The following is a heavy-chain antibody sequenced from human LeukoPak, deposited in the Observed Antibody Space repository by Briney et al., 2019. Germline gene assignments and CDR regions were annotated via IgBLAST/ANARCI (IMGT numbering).Heavy chain of an antibody. V-gene: IGHV3-30-3*01. Sequence: GGSLRLSCAASGFTFSSYAMHWVRQAPGKGLEWVAVISYDGSNKYYADSVKGRFTISRDNSKNTLYLQMNSLRAEDTAVYYCARDGFTMVRGVIIGDAFDIWGQGTMVTVSS. CDR1: GFTFSSYA. D-gene: IGHD3-10*01. CDR3: ARDGFTMVRGVIIGDAFDI. J-gene: IGHJ3*02. CDR2: ISYDGSNK.